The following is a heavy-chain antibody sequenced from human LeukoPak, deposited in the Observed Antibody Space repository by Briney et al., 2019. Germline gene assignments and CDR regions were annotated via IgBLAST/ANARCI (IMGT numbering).Heavy chain of an antibody. V-gene: IGHV3-23*01. CDR3: ARDDGTRLFDY. J-gene: IGHJ4*02. Sequence: GGSLRLSCAASGFTFSSYAMSWVRQAPGKGLEWVSAIRGSGGSTYYADSVKGRFTISRDNSKNTRYLQMNSLRAEHTAVYYCARDDGTRLFDYWGQGTLVTVSP. D-gene: IGHD1-7*01. CDR2: IRGSGGST. CDR1: GFTFSSYA.